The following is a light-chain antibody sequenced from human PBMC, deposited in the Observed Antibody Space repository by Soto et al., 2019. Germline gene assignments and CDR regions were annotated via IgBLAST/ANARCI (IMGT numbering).Light chain of an antibody. CDR1: SSDVGGYNH. Sequence: QSALTQPASVSGSPGQSITISCTGTSSDVGGYNHVSWFQQHPGKAPKLMINDVSNRPSGVSTRFSGSESGNTASLTISGLQAEDEADYYCSSSTTSSTHFGTGTKLTVL. J-gene: IGLJ1*01. CDR2: DVS. V-gene: IGLV2-14*01. CDR3: SSSTTSSTH.